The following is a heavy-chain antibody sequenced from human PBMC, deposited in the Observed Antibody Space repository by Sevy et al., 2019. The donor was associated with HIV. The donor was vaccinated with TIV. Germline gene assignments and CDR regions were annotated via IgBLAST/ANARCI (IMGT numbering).Heavy chain of an antibody. CDR3: ATTKDYYESSGCPFDY. CDR2: FDPEDGET. Sequence: ASVKVSCKVSGYTLSQLSMHWVRQALGKGLEWMGSFDPEDGETLYAQKLQGRVTMTEDTSIDTAYMELNSLRSEDTAVYYCATTKDYYESSGCPFDYWGQGTLVTVSS. J-gene: IGHJ4*02. V-gene: IGHV1-24*01. CDR1: GYTLSQLS. D-gene: IGHD3-22*01.